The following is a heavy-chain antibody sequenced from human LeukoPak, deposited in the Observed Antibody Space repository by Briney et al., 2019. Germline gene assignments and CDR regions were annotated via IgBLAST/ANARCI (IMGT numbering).Heavy chain of an antibody. CDR1: GGTFSSYA. D-gene: IGHD5-24*01. CDR2: IIPIFGTA. V-gene: IGHV1-69*05. J-gene: IGHJ6*03. Sequence: EASVKVSCKASGGTFSSYAISWVRQAPGQGLEWMGGIIPIFGTANYAQKFQGRVTITTDESTSTAYMELSSLRSEDTAVYYCARARDGYNNYYYYYMDVWGQGTTVTVSS. CDR3: ARARDGYNNYYYYYMDV.